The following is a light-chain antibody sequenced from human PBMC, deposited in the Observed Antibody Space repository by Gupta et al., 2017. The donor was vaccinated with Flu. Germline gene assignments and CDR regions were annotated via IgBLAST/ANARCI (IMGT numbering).Light chain of an antibody. CDR3: SALDDSMSGWV. Sequence: QSVLTQPPSASGTPGQRVTISCSGSSSNIGSNYVYWYQQLPATAPKLLIYMNNQRPSGVPARFSGSKSATSATLPTSGLLAEDEADYYCSALDDSMSGWVFGGGTKPTVL. CDR2: MNN. CDR1: SSNIGSNY. J-gene: IGLJ3*02. V-gene: IGLV1-47*01.